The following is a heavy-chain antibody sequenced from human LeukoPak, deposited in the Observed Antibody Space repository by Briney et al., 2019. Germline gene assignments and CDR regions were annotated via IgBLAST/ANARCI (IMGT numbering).Heavy chain of an antibody. CDR1: GFSFSNFY. CDR2: ISSSSTYT. Sequence: GGSLRLSCAASGFSFSNFYMSWIRQAPGKGLEWVSYISSSSTYTNSADSVKGRFTISRDNSKNILYLQMSSLRAEDTAVYYCARVANSYDGSGHFDHWGQGTLATVSS. J-gene: IGHJ4*02. D-gene: IGHD3-22*01. V-gene: IGHV3-11*06. CDR3: ARVANSYDGSGHFDH.